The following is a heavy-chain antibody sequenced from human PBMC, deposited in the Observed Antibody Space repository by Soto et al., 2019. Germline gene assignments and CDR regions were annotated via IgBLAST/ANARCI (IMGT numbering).Heavy chain of an antibody. V-gene: IGHV4-59*12. J-gene: IGHJ4*02. CDR2: IYYSGST. CDR1: GGSISSYY. Sequence: SETLSLTCTVSGGSISSYYWSWIRQPPGKGLEWIGYIYYSGSTYYNPSLKSRVTISVDTSKNQFSLKLSSVTAADTAVYYCARDVGDVSYYFGYWGQGTLVTVSS. D-gene: IGHD2-21*02. CDR3: ARDVGDVSYYFGY.